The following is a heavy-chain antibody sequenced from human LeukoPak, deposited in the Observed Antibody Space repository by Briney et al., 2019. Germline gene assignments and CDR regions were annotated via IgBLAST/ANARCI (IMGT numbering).Heavy chain of an antibody. CDR1: GFTFSDYY. Sequence: NPGGSLRLSCAASGFTFSDYYMSWIRQAPGKGLEWVSYISSSGSTIYYADSVKGRFTISRDNAKNSLYLQMNSLRAEDTAVYYCAREMVTTFAFDIWGQGTMVTVSS. CDR2: ISSSGSTI. V-gene: IGHV3-11*04. J-gene: IGHJ3*02. CDR3: AREMVTTFAFDI. D-gene: IGHD4-17*01.